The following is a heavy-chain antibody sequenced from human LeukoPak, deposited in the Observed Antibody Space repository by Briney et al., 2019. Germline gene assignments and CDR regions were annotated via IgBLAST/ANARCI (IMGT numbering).Heavy chain of an antibody. V-gene: IGHV4-4*07. J-gene: IGHJ5*02. D-gene: IGHD5-18*01. CDR3: ARALDTAMVNWFDP. CDR2: IQSSGST. Sequence: SETLSLTCTVSGGSISNYYWNWIRQPAGKGLEWIGRIQSSGSTYSNLSLKSRVTMSVDASKNHFSLKLSSVTAADTAVYYCARALDTAMVNWFDPWGQGTLVTVSS. CDR1: GGSISNYY.